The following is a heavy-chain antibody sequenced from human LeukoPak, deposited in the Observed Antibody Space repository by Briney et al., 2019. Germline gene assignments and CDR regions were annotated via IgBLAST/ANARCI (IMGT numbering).Heavy chain of an antibody. CDR3: AIEGQDDGRTPDY. CDR1: GFTFSNYG. D-gene: IGHD1-1*01. J-gene: IGHJ4*02. CDR2: IWYDGTNK. V-gene: IGHV3-33*01. Sequence: TGRSLRLSCAAPGFTFSNYGMHWVRQATGKGLEWVPVIWYDGTNKSYADSVKGRFTISRDNSKNTLYLQMNSLRAEDTAVYYCAIEGQDDGRTPDYWGQGTLVTVSS.